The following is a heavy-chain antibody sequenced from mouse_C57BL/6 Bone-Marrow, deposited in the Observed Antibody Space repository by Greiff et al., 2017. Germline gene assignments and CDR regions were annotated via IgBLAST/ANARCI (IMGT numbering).Heavy chain of an antibody. D-gene: IGHD2-3*01. CDR3: ASPMMVTTYYYAMDY. V-gene: IGHV2-2*01. J-gene: IGHJ4*01. CDR1: GFSLTSYG. CDR2: IWSGGST. Sequence: QVQLKESGPGLVQPSQSLSITCTASGFSLTSYGVHWVRQSPGKGLEWLGVIWSGGSTDYNAAFISRLSISKDNSKSQVFFKMNSLQADDTAIYYCASPMMVTTYYYAMDYWGQGTSVTVSS.